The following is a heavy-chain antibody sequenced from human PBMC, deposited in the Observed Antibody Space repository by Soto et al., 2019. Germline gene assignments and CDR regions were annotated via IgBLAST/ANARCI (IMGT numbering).Heavy chain of an antibody. J-gene: IGHJ3*02. V-gene: IGHV4-30-2*01. D-gene: IGHD2-21*02. Sequence: PSETLSLSCAVAGGSISSGGCSWSWIRQPPGKGLEWIGYIHYAGNTYYNPSLKGRVTISVDRSKNQFSLELYSVAAADTAVYYCARSYCGGDCYSDFDAFDIWGQGTPVT. CDR2: IHYAGNT. CDR3: ARSYCGGDCYSDFDAFDI. CDR1: GGSISSGGCS.